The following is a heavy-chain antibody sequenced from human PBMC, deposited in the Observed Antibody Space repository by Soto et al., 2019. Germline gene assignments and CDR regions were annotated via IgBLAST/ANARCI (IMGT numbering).Heavy chain of an antibody. CDR3: AKDQGRSAVLPDPLTFDP. D-gene: IGHD2-8*01. V-gene: IGHV3-30*18. J-gene: IGHJ5*02. CDR2: ISYDGSNK. CDR1: GFTFSSYG. Sequence: GSLRLSCAASGFTFSSYGMHWVRQAPGKGLEWVAVISYDGSNKYYADSVKGRFTISRDDSKNTLYLQMNSLRAEDTAVYYCAKDQGRSAVLPDPLTFDPWGQGT.